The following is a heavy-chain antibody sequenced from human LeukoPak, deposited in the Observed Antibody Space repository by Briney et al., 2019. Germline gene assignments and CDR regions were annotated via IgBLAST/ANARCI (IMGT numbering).Heavy chain of an antibody. CDR1: GFTFSDYW. V-gene: IGHV3-30-3*01. D-gene: IGHD6-13*01. Sequence: GGSLRLSCAASGFTFSDYWMHWVRQAPGKGLEWVAVISYDGSNKYYADSVKGRFTISRDNSKNTLYLQMNSLRAEDTAVYYCARGEKYSSSWNDAFDIWGQGTMVTVSS. CDR3: ARGEKYSSSWNDAFDI. CDR2: ISYDGSNK. J-gene: IGHJ3*02.